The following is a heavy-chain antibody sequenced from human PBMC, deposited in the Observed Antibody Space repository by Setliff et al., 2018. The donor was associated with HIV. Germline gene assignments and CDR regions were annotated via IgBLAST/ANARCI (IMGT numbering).Heavy chain of an antibody. CDR2: VNYSGNT. CDR1: GGSITGRIYY. V-gene: IGHV4-39*01. D-gene: IGHD3-9*01. J-gene: IGHJ6*03. CDR3: ASHQHNFTGYYYYYYYMAV. Sequence: PSETLSLTCTVSGGSITGRIYYWGWIRQPPGKGLEWIGAVNYSGNTYYNPSLKSRLTIFLDTSKNQFSLKLSSVTAADTAVYYCASHQHNFTGYYYYYYYMAVWGRGTMVTVSS.